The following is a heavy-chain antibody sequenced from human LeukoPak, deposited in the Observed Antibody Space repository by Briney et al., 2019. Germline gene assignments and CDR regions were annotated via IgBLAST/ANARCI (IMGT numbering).Heavy chain of an antibody. V-gene: IGHV1-46*03. D-gene: IGHD3-22*01. CDR3: ARWRDYYDSSGSKNYYYYGMDV. Sequence: ASVKVSCKASGYTFTSYYMHWVRQAPGQGLEGMGIINPSGGSTSYAQKFQGRVTMTRDTSTSTVYMELSSLRSEDTAVYYCARWRDYYDSSGSKNYYYYGMDVWGQGTTVTVSS. CDR1: GYTFTSYY. J-gene: IGHJ6*02. CDR2: INPSGGST.